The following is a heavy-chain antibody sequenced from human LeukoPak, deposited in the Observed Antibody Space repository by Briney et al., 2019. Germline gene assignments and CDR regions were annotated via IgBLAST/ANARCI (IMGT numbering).Heavy chain of an antibody. Sequence: GGSMRLSSAASGFTFSSYAMSWVRQAPGKGLEWVSAISGSGGSTYYADSVKGRLTISRDNSKNTLYLQMNSLRAEDTAVYYCAKDGENSYGYEFDYWGQGTLVTVSS. CDR2: ISGSGGST. J-gene: IGHJ4*02. D-gene: IGHD5-18*01. CDR1: GFTFSSYA. V-gene: IGHV3-23*01. CDR3: AKDGENSYGYEFDY.